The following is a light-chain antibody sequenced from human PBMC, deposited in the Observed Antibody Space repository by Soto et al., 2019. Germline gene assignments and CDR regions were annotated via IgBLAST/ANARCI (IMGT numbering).Light chain of an antibody. V-gene: IGLV2-14*01. CDR3: SSYTSSSLYV. Sequence: QSALPQPASVSWSPGQSITISCTGTSSDVGGYNYVSWYQQLPGKAPKLMIYDVSDRPSGVSNRFSGSKSGNTASLTISGLQAEDEADYYCSSYTSSSLYVFGTGTKVTVL. J-gene: IGLJ1*01. CDR1: SSDVGGYNY. CDR2: DVS.